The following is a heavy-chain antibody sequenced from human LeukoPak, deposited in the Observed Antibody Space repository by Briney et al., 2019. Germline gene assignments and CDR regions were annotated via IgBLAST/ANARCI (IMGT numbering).Heavy chain of an antibody. CDR2: ISGTGGST. CDR1: GFSFSTFA. V-gene: IGHV3-23*01. D-gene: IGHD1-26*01. J-gene: IGHJ4*02. Sequence: GGSLRLSCAASGFSFSTFAMSWVRQTPGKGLEWVSTISGTGGSTYYADSVKGRFTISRDNSKNTLYLQMTSLRAEDTAVYYCAKMWELPKRFDYWGQGTLVTVSS. CDR3: AKMWELPKRFDY.